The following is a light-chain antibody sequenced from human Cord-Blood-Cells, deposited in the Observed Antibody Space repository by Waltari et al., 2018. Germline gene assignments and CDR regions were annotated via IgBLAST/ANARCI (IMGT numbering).Light chain of an antibody. CDR1: SSNIGSNT. CDR3: AAWDDSLNGPV. CDR2: SNK. Sequence: QSVLTQPPSASGTPGQRVTISCSGSSSNIGSNTVNWYQQLPGTAPKLLIYSNKQRPSGGPDRFSGSKSGTSAARAISGLQSEDEADYYCAAWDDSLNGPVFGGGTKLTVL. V-gene: IGLV1-44*01. J-gene: IGLJ3*02.